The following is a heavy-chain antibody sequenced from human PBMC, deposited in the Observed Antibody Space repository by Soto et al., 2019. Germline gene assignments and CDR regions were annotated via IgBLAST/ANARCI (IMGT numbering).Heavy chain of an antibody. CDR2: IGYDGSNK. J-gene: IGHJ6*02. V-gene: IGHV3-33*01. D-gene: IGHD3-10*01. CDR3: ARDTARAMVRIYYGMDV. Sequence: QVQLVESGGGVVQPGRSLRLSCAASGFTFSSYGMHWVRQAPGKGLEWVAVIGYDGSNKYYAASVKGRFTISRDNSKNTLYLQMNSLRAEDTAVYYCARDTARAMVRIYYGMDVWGQGTTVTVSS. CDR1: GFTFSSYG.